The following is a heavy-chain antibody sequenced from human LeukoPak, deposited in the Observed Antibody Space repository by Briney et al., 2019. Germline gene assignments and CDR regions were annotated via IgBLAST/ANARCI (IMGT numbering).Heavy chain of an antibody. D-gene: IGHD3-9*01. Sequence: SETLSLTCAVYGGSFSGYYWSWIRQPPGKGLEWIGEINHSGSTNYNPSLKSRVTISVDTSKNQFSLTPSSVTAADTAVYYCAIGATYYDILTGYYYRYSYFDYWGQGTLVTVSA. V-gene: IGHV4-34*01. J-gene: IGHJ4*02. CDR2: INHSGST. CDR3: AIGATYYDILTGYYYRYSYFDY. CDR1: GGSFSGYY.